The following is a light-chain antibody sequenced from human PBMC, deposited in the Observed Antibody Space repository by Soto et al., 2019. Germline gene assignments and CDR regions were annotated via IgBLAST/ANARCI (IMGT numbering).Light chain of an antibody. V-gene: IGKV4-1*01. CDR2: WAS. CDR1: QSVLYSPNNKNY. CDR3: YQYHSAPQT. Sequence: DIVMTQSPDSLAVSLGERATINCKSSQSVLYSPNNKNYLAWYQQKPGQPPRLLVYWASTRESGVPDRFSGSGSGTDYNLTISSLQAEDAAIYYCYQYHSAPQTFGQGTKVEIK. J-gene: IGKJ1*01.